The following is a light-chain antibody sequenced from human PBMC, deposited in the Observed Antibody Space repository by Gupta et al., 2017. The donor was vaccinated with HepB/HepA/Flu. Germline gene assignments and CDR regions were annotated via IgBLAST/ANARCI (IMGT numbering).Light chain of an antibody. V-gene: IGKV3-20*01. CDR1: QSISSSY. Sequence: EIVLTQSPGTRSLSPGERVTLSCRASQSISSSYLAWYQRKPGQAPRLLIYGASSRAAGVPDRFSGSGSGRDFSLTISRLEPEDFAVYFCQQDGTSPWTFGQGTKVEI. J-gene: IGKJ1*01. CDR3: QQDGTSPWT. CDR2: GAS.